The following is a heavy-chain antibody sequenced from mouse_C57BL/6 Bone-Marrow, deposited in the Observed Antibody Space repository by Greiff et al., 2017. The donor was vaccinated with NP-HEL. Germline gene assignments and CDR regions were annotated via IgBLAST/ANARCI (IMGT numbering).Heavy chain of an antibody. D-gene: IGHD1-1*01. J-gene: IGHJ1*03. V-gene: IGHV1-69*01. CDR1: GYTFTSYW. Sequence: VQLQQPGAELVMPGASVKLSCKASGYTFTSYWMHWVKQRPGQGLEWIGEIDPSDSYTNYNPKFKGKSTLTVDKSSSTAYMQLSSLTSEDAAVYYCARNYYYGSSPRYFDVWGTGTTVTVSS. CDR3: ARNYYYGSSPRYFDV. CDR2: IDPSDSYT.